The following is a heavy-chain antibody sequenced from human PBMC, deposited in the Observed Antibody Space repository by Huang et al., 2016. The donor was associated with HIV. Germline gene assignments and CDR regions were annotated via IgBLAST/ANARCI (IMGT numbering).Heavy chain of an antibody. CDR3: ARGRGTSWSFFDT. D-gene: IGHD2-2*01. V-gene: IGHV4-34*01. J-gene: IGHJ5*02. CDR1: GDSLSGFF. Sequence: QVRLDQWGAGLLTASETRTLTWAVYGDSLSGFFWCWLRQSPGRGVEWIGGITQSGRTNYNQSLKSRVTISIDTSKKQFSLKLKSVTADDTSTYYCARGRGTSWSFFDTWGQGSFVTVSS. CDR2: ITQSGRT.